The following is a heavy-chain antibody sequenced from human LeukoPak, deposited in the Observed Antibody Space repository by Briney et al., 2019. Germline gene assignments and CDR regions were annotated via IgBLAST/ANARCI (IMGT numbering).Heavy chain of an antibody. J-gene: IGHJ4*02. Sequence: ASVKVSCKASGYTFTSSAMHWVRQAPGQRLEWMGWINVGNGNTKYSPKFQGRVTITRDTSASTAYMELSSLRSEDTAVYHRARAPEYQYDGSGYSGPFDYWGQGSLVTVSS. D-gene: IGHD3-22*01. CDR2: INVGNGNT. CDR3: ARAPEYQYDGSGYSGPFDY. V-gene: IGHV1-3*01. CDR1: GYTFTSSA.